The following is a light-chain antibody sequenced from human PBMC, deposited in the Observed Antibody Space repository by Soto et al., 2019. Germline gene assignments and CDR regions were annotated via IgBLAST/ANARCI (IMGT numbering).Light chain of an antibody. V-gene: IGLV2-23*02. CDR3: CSFAGRTIFGV. CDR2: EVT. J-gene: IGLJ3*02. CDR1: SSDFGSYNL. Sequence: QSALTQPASVSGSPGQSITISCTETSSDFGSYNLVSWYQQYPGKAPKLMIYEVTKRPSGVSNRFSGSKSGNTASLTISGLQAEDEADYYCCSFAGRTIFGVFGGGTKVTVL.